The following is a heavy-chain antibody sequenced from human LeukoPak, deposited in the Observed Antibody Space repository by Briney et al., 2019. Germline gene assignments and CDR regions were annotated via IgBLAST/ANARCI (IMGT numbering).Heavy chain of an antibody. CDR1: GFTFRDHY. J-gene: IGHJ3*02. D-gene: IGHD3/OR15-3a*01. CDR2: ISSGGSTV. CDR3: ARKRMDSDAFDI. Sequence: GGSLRLSRAASGFTFRDHYMSWIRQAPGKGLEWVSNISSGGSTVYYADSVKGRFTNSRDNAKNSLSLQMNSLRAEDTAVYYCARKRMDSDAFDIWGQGTMVTVSS. V-gene: IGHV3-11*01.